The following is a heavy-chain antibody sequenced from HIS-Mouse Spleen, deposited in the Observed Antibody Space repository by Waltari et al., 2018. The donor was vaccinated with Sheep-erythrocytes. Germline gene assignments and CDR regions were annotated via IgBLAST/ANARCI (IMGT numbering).Heavy chain of an antibody. Sequence: EVQLVESGGGLVQPGGSLSLSCAASGFTFRSYWLTWVRQAPGKGLEWVANIKQDGSEKYYVDSVKGRFTISRDNAKNSLYLQMNSLRAEDTAVYYCAISGWVTEYFQHWGQGTLVTVSS. J-gene: IGHJ1*01. CDR1: GFTFRSYW. CDR2: IKQDGSEK. D-gene: IGHD6-19*01. CDR3: AISGWVTEYFQH. V-gene: IGHV3-7*01.